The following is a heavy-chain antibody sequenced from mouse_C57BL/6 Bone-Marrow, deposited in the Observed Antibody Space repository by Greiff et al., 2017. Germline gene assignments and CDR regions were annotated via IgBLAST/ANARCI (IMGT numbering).Heavy chain of an antibody. V-gene: IGHV1-72*01. CDR2: IDPNSGGT. CDR1: GYTFTSYW. J-gene: IGHJ1*03. CDR3: ANGGSYPYWYFDV. D-gene: IGHD1-1*02. Sequence: QVQLQQPGAELVKPGASVKLSCKASGYTFTSYWMHWVKQRPGRGLEWIGRIDPNSGGTKYNQKFKGKATLTVDKPSSTAYMQLSSLTSEDSAVYYCANGGSYPYWYFDVWGTGTTVTVSS.